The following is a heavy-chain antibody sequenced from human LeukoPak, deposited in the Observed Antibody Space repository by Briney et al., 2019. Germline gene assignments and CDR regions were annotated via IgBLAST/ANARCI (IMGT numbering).Heavy chain of an antibody. J-gene: IGHJ4*02. V-gene: IGHV3-23*01. Sequence: GGSLRLSCADSGFTFSSYAMSWVRQAPGKGLEWVSAISGSGGRTYYADSVKGRFTIFRDKTKKTLNLQMNSLRAEDTAVYYCAKGGQQLGYWGQGTLVTVSS. CDR3: AKGGQQLGY. CDR1: GFTFSSYA. CDR2: ISGSGGRT. D-gene: IGHD6-13*01.